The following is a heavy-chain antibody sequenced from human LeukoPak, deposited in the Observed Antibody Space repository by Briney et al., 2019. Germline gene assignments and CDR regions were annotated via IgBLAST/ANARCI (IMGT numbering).Heavy chain of an antibody. Sequence: SETLSLTCTVSGGSISSSSYYWGWIRQPPGKGLEWIGSIYYSGSTHYNPSLKSRVTISVDTSKNQFSLKLRSVTAADTAVYYCARGGYCDSTSCRAGYYYYYYMDVWGKGTTVTISS. V-gene: IGHV4-39*07. CDR2: IYYSGST. CDR1: GGSISSSSYY. D-gene: IGHD2-2*03. J-gene: IGHJ6*03. CDR3: ARGGYCDSTSCRAGYYYYYYMDV.